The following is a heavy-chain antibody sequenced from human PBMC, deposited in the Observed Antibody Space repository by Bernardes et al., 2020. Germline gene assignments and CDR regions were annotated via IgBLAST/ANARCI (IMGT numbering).Heavy chain of an antibody. D-gene: IGHD6-13*01. CDR2: ISWDGGST. Sequence: GGSLRLSCAASGFTFDDYTMHWVRQAPGKGLEWVSLISWDGGSTYYADSVKGRFTISRDNSKNSLYLQMNSLRTEDTALYYCAKDYHAAAGGGYFDYWGQGTLVTVSS. CDR3: AKDYHAAAGGGYFDY. CDR1: GFTFDDYT. J-gene: IGHJ4*02. V-gene: IGHV3-43*01.